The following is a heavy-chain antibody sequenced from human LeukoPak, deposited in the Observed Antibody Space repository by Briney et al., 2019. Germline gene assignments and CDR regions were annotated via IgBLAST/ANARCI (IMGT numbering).Heavy chain of an antibody. V-gene: IGHV3-7*03. J-gene: IGHJ6*02. CDR3: ARVRKTNPDDDFWSGYYYYYGMDV. Sequence: GGSLRLSCAASGFTFSSYWMSWVRQAPGKGLEWVANIKQDGSEKYYVDSVKGRFTISRDNAKNSLYLQMNSLRAEDTAVYYCARVRKTNPDDDFWSGYYYYYGMDVWGQGTTVTVS. CDR2: IKQDGSEK. CDR1: GFTFSSYW. D-gene: IGHD3-3*01.